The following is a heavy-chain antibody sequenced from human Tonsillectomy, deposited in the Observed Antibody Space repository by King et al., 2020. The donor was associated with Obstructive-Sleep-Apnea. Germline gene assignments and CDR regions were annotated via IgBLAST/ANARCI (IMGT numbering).Heavy chain of an antibody. CDR3: ARDQGDPGYFDY. Sequence: VQLVESGGGVVQPGRSLRLSCAASGFTFSSYGMHWVRQAPGKGLEWVAVIWYDGSNKYYADSVKGRFTISRDNSKNTLYLQMNSLRAEDTAVYYCARDQGDPGYFDYWGQGTQVTVSS. CDR2: IWYDGSNK. D-gene: IGHD3-16*01. V-gene: IGHV3-33*01. CDR1: GFTFSSYG. J-gene: IGHJ4*02.